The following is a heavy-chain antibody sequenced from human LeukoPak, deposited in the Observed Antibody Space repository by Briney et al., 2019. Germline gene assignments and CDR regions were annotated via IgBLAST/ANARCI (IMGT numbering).Heavy chain of an antibody. D-gene: IGHD3-22*01. CDR1: GFTFSDHY. V-gene: IGHV3-72*01. Sequence: GGSLRLSCPASGFTFSDHYMDWVRQAPGKGLEWVGRIRNKANSYTTEYAASVKGRFAISRDDSKKSLYLQMNSLKTEDTAMYYCAIGPSGYYDLDYWGQGTLVTVSS. CDR3: AIGPSGYYDLDY. CDR2: IRNKANSYTT. J-gene: IGHJ4*02.